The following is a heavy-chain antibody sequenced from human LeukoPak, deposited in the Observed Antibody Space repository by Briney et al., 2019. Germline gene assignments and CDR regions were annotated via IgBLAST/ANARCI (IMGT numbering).Heavy chain of an antibody. CDR3: ARGRGYNSYSLRSFDY. J-gene: IGHJ4*02. Sequence: NPSETLSLTCTVSGGSISDYYWSWIRQSPGNGLEWVGYIQYSGSTNYNPSLKSRVSISVDTSKNQLSLKLSSVTAADTAVYYCARGRGYNSYSLRSFDYWGQGTLVTVSS. V-gene: IGHV4-59*01. D-gene: IGHD4-11*01. CDR2: IQYSGST. CDR1: GGSISDYY.